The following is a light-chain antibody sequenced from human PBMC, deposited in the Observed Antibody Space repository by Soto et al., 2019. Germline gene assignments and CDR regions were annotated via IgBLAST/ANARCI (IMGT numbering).Light chain of an antibody. CDR1: QSVSSN. J-gene: IGKJ4*01. CDR3: QQFSSYPLT. CDR2: DAS. V-gene: IGKV3-20*01. Sequence: VMTQSPATVSVSPGERATLSCRASQSVSSNLAWYQQKGGQAPRLLIYDASSRATGIPDRFSGGGSGTDFTLTISRLEPEDFAVYYCQQFSSYPLTFGGGTKVDI.